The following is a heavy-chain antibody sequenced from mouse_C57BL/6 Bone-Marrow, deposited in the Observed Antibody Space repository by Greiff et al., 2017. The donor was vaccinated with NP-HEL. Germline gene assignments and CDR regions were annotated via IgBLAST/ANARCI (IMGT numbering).Heavy chain of an antibody. V-gene: IGHV14-4*01. J-gene: IGHJ3*01. Sequence: EVQGVESGAELVRPGASVKLSCTASGFNIKDDYMHWVKQRPEQGLEWIGWIDPENGDTEYASKFQGKATITADTSSNTAYLQLSSLTSEDTAVYYCTTWGYPWFAYWGQGTLVTVSA. CDR1: GFNIKDDY. CDR2: IDPENGDT. CDR3: TTWGYPWFAY.